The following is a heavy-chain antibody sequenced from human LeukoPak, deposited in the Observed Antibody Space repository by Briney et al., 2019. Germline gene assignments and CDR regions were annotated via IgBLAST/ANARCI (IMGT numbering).Heavy chain of an antibody. CDR2: IIPIFGTA. V-gene: IGHV1-69*05. CDR3: ARDREAGSSWTFDY. Sequence: SVKVSCKASGGTFSSYAISWVRQAPGQGLEWIGGIIPIFGTANYAQKFQGRVTITTDEFTSTAYMELSSLRSEDTAVYYCARDREAGSSWTFDYWGQGTLVTVSS. D-gene: IGHD6-13*01. CDR1: GGTFSSYA. J-gene: IGHJ4*02.